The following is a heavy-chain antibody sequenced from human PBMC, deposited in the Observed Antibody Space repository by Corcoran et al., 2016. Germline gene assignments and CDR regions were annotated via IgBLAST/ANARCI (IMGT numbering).Heavy chain of an antibody. CDR2: INHSGST. Sequence: QVQLQQWGAGLLKPSETLSLTCAVYGGSFSGYYWSWIRQPPGKGLEWIGEINHSGSTNYNPSLKSRVTISVDTSKNQFSLKLSSVTAAATAVYYCARLMRGCTNGVCYFYGMDVWGQGTTVTVSS. CDR1: GGSFSGYY. D-gene: IGHD2-8*01. CDR3: ARLMRGCTNGVCYFYGMDV. J-gene: IGHJ6*02. V-gene: IGHV4-34*01.